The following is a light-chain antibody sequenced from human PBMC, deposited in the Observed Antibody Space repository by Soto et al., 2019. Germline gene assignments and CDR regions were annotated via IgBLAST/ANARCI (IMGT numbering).Light chain of an antibody. Sequence: QSVLTQSPSASASLGASVKLTCTLSSGRSSYAIAWHQQQPEKGPRYLMKLNSDGSHRKGDGIPDRFSGSSSGAERYLTISSLQSEDEADYYCQTWGTGIHYVFGTGTKVTVL. CDR2: LNSDGSH. CDR3: QTWGTGIHYV. J-gene: IGLJ1*01. CDR1: SGRSSYA. V-gene: IGLV4-69*01.